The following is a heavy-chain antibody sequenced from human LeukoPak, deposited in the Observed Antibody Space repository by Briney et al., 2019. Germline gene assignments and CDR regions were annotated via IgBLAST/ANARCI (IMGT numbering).Heavy chain of an antibody. CDR3: VKRDGYKYDY. CDR1: GFTFRSYG. CDR2: ISYDVGVK. V-gene: IGHV3-30*18. Sequence: GRSLRLSCAASGFTFRSYGMHWVRQAPGKGLEWVAVISYDVGVKFYADSVKGRFTISRDNSKSTLYLQMSSLRPEDTAVYYCVKRDGYKYDYWGQGTLVTVSS. D-gene: IGHD5-24*01. J-gene: IGHJ4*02.